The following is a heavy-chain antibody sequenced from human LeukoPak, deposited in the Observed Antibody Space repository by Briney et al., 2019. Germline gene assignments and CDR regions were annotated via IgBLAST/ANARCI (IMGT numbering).Heavy chain of an antibody. J-gene: IGHJ4*02. CDR2: ISSNGGST. Sequence: GGSLRLSCAASGFTFSSYAMHWVRQAPGKGLEYVSAISSNGGSTYYANSVKGRFTISRDNSKNTLYLPMGRLRAEDMAVYYCARVAAIAGWFDYWGQGTLVTVSS. CDR3: ARVAAIAGWFDY. CDR1: GFTFSSYA. D-gene: IGHD2-2*01. V-gene: IGHV3-64*01.